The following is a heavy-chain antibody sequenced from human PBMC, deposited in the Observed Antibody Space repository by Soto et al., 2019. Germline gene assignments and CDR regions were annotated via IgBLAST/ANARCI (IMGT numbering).Heavy chain of an antibody. D-gene: IGHD3-3*01. CDR1: GGSISSYY. CDR2: IYYSGST. Sequence: QVQLQESGPGLVKPSETLSLTCTVSGGSISSYYWSWIRQPPGKGLEWIGYIYYSGSTNYNPSLKSRVTISVDTSKHQFSLKLSSVTAADTAVYYCARGSRDYDFWSGYYHLDYWGQGTLVTVSS. V-gene: IGHV4-59*01. CDR3: ARGSRDYDFWSGYYHLDY. J-gene: IGHJ4*02.